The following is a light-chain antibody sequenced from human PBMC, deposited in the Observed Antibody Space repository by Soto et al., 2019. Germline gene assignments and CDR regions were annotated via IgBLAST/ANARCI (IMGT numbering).Light chain of an antibody. J-gene: IGKJ1*01. CDR1: PSISTY. CDR3: QQTYNTPWT. CDR2: AAS. V-gene: IGKV1-39*01. Sequence: DIQMTQSPSSLSASVGDRVTITCRASPSISTYLNWYHQKPGKAPKLLIYAASSLQSGVPSRFSGSGSGTDFALTISSLQPEDFATYYCQQTYNTPWTFGQGTKVVIE.